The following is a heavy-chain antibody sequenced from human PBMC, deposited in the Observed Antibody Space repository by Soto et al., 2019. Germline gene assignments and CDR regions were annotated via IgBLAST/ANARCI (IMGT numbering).Heavy chain of an antibody. CDR3: ARETDSSGYYNWFDP. D-gene: IGHD3-22*01. Sequence: SETLSLTCTVSGGSISSSSYYWGWIRQPPGKGLERIGSIYYSGSTYYNPSLKSRVTISVDTSKSQFSLKLSSVTAADTAVYYCARETDSSGYYNWFDPWGQGTLVTVSS. CDR1: GGSISSSSYY. J-gene: IGHJ5*02. CDR2: IYYSGST. V-gene: IGHV4-39*02.